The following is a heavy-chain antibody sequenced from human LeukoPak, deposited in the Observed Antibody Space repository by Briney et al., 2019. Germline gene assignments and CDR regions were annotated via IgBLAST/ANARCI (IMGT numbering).Heavy chain of an antibody. CDR2: INPNSGDK. Sequence: ASVKVSCKPSGYSFTAYYMHLVRQAPGQGLEWMGWINPNSGDKNYAQKFQDRVTMTWDTSISTAYMELSSLTSDDTAVYYCASKGAGFCRSTKCQGAFDIWGQGSMSPFLQ. CDR1: GYSFTAYY. V-gene: IGHV1-2*02. J-gene: IGHJ3*02. D-gene: IGHD2-2*01. CDR3: ASKGAGFCRSTKCQGAFDI.